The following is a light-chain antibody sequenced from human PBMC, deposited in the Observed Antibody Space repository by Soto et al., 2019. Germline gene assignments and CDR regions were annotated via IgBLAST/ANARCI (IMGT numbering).Light chain of an antibody. CDR2: DAS. CDR1: HSINDW. Sequence: DNPLTQSPSSLSASVGDRVTITCRARHSINDWLAWYQQKPGKAPKLLIYDASSLESGVPSRFSGGGSGTEFSLIINGLQPEDFATYYCQQYHGFWFGQGTMVDI. CDR3: QQYHGFW. V-gene: IGKV1-5*01. J-gene: IGKJ1*01.